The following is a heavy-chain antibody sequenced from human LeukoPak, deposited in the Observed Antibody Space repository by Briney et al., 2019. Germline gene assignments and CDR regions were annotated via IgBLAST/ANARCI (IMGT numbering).Heavy chain of an antibody. V-gene: IGHV1-69*13. CDR1: GGTFSGYA. CDR2: IIPIFGTA. Sequence: SVKVSCTASGGTFSGYAISWVRQAPGQGLEWMGGIIPIFGTANYAQKFQGRVTITADESTSTAYMELSSLRSEDTAVYYCARLVSGFGYYDFWSGYYYFDYWGQGTLVTVSS. D-gene: IGHD3-3*01. J-gene: IGHJ4*02. CDR3: ARLVSGFGYYDFWSGYYYFDY.